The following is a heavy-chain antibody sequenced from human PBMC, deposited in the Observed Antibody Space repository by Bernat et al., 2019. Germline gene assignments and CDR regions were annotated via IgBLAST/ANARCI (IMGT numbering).Heavy chain of an antibody. V-gene: IGHV4-34*01. J-gene: IGHJ3*01. CDR1: RGSLSGYY. Sequence: QVQLQQWGAGLLKHSGTLSLTCAVYRGSLSGYYWSWIRQPPGKGLEWIGEINHSGGTNYNPSLKSQVTISVDTSKSQFSLKLNSVTADDTAVYYCAKRGFPRAFDVWGQGTMVTFSS. CDR3: AKRGFPRAFDV. D-gene: IGHD2/OR15-2a*01. CDR2: INHSGGT.